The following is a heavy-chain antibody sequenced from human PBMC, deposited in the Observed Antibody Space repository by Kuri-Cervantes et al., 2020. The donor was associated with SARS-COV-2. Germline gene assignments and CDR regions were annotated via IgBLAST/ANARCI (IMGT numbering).Heavy chain of an antibody. CDR1: GGSFSGYY. CDR2: INHSGST. Sequence: ESLKISCAVYGGSFSGYYWSWIRQPSGKGLEWIGEINHSGSTNYNPSLKSRVTISVDTSKNQFSLKLSSVTAADTAVYYCARDPRYLARGGGFDYWGQGTLVTVSS. D-gene: IGHD1-14*01. V-gene: IGHV4-34*01. CDR3: ARDPRYLARGGGFDY. J-gene: IGHJ4*02.